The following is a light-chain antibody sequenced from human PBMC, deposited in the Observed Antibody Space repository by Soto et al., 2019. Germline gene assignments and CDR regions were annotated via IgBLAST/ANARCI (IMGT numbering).Light chain of an antibody. V-gene: IGLV1-47*01. CDR2: KNN. CDR1: SSNIGSNY. CDR3: AAWDDSLSVL. Sequence: QSVLTQPPSASGTPGQRATISCSGSSSNIGSNYVYWYQQLPGTAPKLLIYKNNQRPSGVPDRFSGSKSGTSASLAISGLRSEDEADYYCAAWDDSLSVLFGTGTKVTVL. J-gene: IGLJ1*01.